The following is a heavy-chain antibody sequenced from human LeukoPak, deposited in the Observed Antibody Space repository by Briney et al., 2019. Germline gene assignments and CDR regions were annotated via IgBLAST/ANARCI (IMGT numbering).Heavy chain of an antibody. V-gene: IGHV3-48*03. J-gene: IGHJ4*02. D-gene: IGHD2-2*01. Sequence: GGSLRLSCVASGFSFNNHEMNWVRQAPGKGLEWVSYISSGGGSIYYADSVKGRFTISRDNAKYSLYLQMNSLRAEDTAVYYCAKISTNTWYNFDYWGQGTLVTVSS. CDR2: ISSGGGSI. CDR1: GFSFNNHE. CDR3: AKISTNTWYNFDY.